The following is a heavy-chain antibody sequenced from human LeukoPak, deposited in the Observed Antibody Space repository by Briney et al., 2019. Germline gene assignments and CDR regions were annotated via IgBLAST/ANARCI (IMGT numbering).Heavy chain of an antibody. D-gene: IGHD3-3*01. CDR3: ARVPIFGVVIPNVYFDY. CDR2: ISAYSGNT. CDR1: GCTFTSYG. V-gene: IGHV1-18*01. J-gene: IGHJ4*02. Sequence: ASVKVSCKASGCTFTSYGISWVRQAPGQGLEWMGWISAYSGNTNYAQKLQGRVTMTTDTSTSTAYMELRSLRSDDTAVYYCARVPIFGVVIPNVYFDYWGQGTLVTVSS.